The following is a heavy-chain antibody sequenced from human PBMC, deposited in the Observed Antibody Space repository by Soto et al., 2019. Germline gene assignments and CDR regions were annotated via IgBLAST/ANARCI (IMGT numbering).Heavy chain of an antibody. J-gene: IGHJ6*02. D-gene: IGHD6-13*01. CDR3: ARERPRQQLVLYGMDV. CDR1: GGSISSGDYY. CDR2: IYYSGCT. Sequence: QVQLQESGPGLVKPSQTLSLTCTVSGGSISSGDYYWSWISQPPGKGLEWIGYIYYSGCTYYNPSLKSRVTISVDTSKNQCSLKLSSVTAADTAVYDCARERPRQQLVLYGMDVWGQGTTVTVSS. V-gene: IGHV4-30-4*01.